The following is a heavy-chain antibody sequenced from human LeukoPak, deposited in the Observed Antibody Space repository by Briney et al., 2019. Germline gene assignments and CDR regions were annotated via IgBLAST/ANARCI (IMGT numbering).Heavy chain of an antibody. J-gene: IGHJ4*02. V-gene: IGHV3-23*01. D-gene: IGHD6-13*01. CDR2: ISGSGGST. CDR1: GFTFSNSA. CDR3: AKDWSSSSWYVFDY. Sequence: GGSLRLSCAASGFTFSNSAMSWVRQAPGKGLEWVSAISGSGGSTYYADSVKGRFTISRDNSKNTLYLQMNSLRAEDTAVYYCAKDWSSSSWYVFDYWGQGTLVTVSS.